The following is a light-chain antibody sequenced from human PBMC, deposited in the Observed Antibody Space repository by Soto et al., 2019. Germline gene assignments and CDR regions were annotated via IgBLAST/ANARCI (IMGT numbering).Light chain of an antibody. V-gene: IGKV3-20*01. CDR2: GAF. CDR3: QQYSVSPPIT. CDR1: PGVTNF. J-gene: IGKJ5*01. Sequence: PEETATLSCRASPGVTNFLAWYQQKPGQAPRLLIYGAFNRATGIPDRFSGSGSGTDFTLTISRLEPEDSAVYYCQQYSVSPPITFGQGTRLEI.